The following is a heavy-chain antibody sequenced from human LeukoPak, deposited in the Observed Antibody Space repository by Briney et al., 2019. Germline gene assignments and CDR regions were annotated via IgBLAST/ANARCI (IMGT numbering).Heavy chain of an antibody. J-gene: IGHJ4*02. V-gene: IGHV3-33*01. Sequence: GSLRLSCAASGFTFSNYGMHWVRLAPGKGLEWVAVIWYDGTKKYYADSVKGRLTISRDNSKNTLYLEMNSLRAEDTAVYYCARDRAVRYFDYWGQGTLVTVSS. CDR3: ARDRAVRYFDY. CDR1: GFTFSNYG. CDR2: IWYDGTKK.